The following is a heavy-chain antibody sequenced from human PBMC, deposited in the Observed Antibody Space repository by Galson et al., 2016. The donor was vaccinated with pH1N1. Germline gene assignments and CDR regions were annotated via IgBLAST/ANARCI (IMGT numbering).Heavy chain of an antibody. Sequence: PALVKPTQTLTLTCTFSGFSLSTSGVGVGWIRQPPGKALEWLALIYWDDDKRYSPSLKSRLTITKDTSKNQVVLTMTNTDPVDTATYYCARNGYGDYVGYFDYWGQGTLVAVSS. J-gene: IGHJ4*02. CDR3: ARNGYGDYVGYFDY. V-gene: IGHV2-5*02. CDR2: IYWDDDK. CDR1: GFSLSTSGVG. D-gene: IGHD4-17*01.